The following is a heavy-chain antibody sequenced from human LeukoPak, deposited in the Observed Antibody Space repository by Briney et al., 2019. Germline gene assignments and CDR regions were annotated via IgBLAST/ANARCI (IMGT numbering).Heavy chain of an antibody. CDR2: IYYSGST. CDR3: PRHRDGSGSYNNYIDP. J-gene: IGHJ5*02. CDR1: GVSLSSYY. V-gene: IGHV4-59*08. Sequence: SETLSLTCVVSGVSLSSYYWSWLRQPPGKGREWMGYIYYSGSTNYNPPLKRRLTIAVDPSKSQFYVQLGSLTDADTAVYYCPRHRDGSGSYNNYIDPWRRGTRVSVPS. D-gene: IGHD3-10*01.